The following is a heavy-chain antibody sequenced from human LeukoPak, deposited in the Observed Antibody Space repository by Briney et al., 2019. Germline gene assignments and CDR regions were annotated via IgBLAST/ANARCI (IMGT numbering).Heavy chain of an antibody. D-gene: IGHD5-24*01. CDR3: ARGAEMATMRYFQH. Sequence: ASVKVSCKASGYTFTSYGIGWVRQAPGQGLEWMGGIIPIFGTANYAQKFQGRVTITTDESTSTAYMELSSLRSEDTAVYYCARGAEMATMRYFQHWGQGTLVTVSS. V-gene: IGHV1-69*05. CDR2: IIPIFGTA. J-gene: IGHJ1*01. CDR1: GYTFTSYG.